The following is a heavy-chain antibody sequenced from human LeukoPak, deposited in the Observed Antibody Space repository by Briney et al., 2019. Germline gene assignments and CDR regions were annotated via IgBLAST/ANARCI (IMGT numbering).Heavy chain of an antibody. CDR2: INWNGGST. Sequence: PGGSLRLSCAASGFTFDDYGMSWVRQAPGKGLEWVSGINWNGGSTGYADSVKGRFTISRDNAKNSLYLQMNSLRAEDTALYYCASEDAVGAAYAFDIWGRGTMVTVSS. J-gene: IGHJ3*02. D-gene: IGHD1-26*01. CDR1: GFTFDDYG. V-gene: IGHV3-20*04. CDR3: ASEDAVGAAYAFDI.